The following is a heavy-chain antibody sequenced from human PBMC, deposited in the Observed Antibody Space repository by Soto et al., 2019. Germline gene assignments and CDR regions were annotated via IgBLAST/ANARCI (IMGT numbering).Heavy chain of an antibody. CDR2: ITATGETA. CDR1: GFTFALYA. J-gene: IGHJ4*02. V-gene: IGHV3-23*01. Sequence: AGGSLRLSCDVSGFTFALYAMNWVRQAPGKGLEWVSAITATGETAYYADSVKGRFTISRDNSKNTLYLQMNSLRAEDTAVYYCAKDLTYSSGWYDGYWGQGTLVTVS. CDR3: AKDLTYSSGWYDGY. D-gene: IGHD6-19*01.